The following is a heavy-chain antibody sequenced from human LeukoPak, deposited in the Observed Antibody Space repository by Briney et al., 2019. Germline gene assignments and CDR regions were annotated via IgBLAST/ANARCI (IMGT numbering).Heavy chain of an antibody. D-gene: IGHD2-2*01. CDR2: IRGSGSST. J-gene: IGHJ4*02. V-gene: IGHV3-23*01. Sequence: GGSLRLSCAASGFTFSSHAMNWVRQAPGKGLEWVSGIRGSGSSTNYADSAKGRFTISRDNSKNTVYLQMNSLRAEDTAIYYCAKGYCRSLSCDFDDWGPGTLVTVS. CDR1: GFTFSSHA. CDR3: AKGYCRSLSCDFDD.